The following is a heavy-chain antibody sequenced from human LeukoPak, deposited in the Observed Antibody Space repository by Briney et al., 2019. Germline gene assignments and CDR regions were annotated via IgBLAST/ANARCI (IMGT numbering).Heavy chain of an antibody. D-gene: IGHD2-15*01. V-gene: IGHV3-23*01. CDR3: AKDIAPALARVVRAFDI. CDR2: ISGSGGST. J-gene: IGHJ3*02. Sequence: GGSLRLSCAASGFTFSSYAMSWVRQAPGKGLEWVSAISGSGGSTYYADSVKGRFTISRDNSKNTLYLQMNSLRAEDTAVYYCAKDIAPALARVVRAFDIWGQGTMVTVSS. CDR1: GFTFSSYA.